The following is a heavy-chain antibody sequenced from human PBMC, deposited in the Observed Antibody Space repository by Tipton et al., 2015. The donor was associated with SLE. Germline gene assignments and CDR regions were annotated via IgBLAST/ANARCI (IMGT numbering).Heavy chain of an antibody. CDR1: GFTFGDYA. V-gene: IGHV3-49*03. D-gene: IGHD2-15*01. CDR3: TRVSLGNVVVVADDAFDI. CDR2: IRSKAYGGTT. J-gene: IGHJ3*02. Sequence: SLRLSCTASGFTFGDYAMSWFRQAPGKGLEWVGFIRSKAYGGTTEYAASVKGRFTISRDDSKSIAYLQMSSLKTEDTAVYYCTRVSLGNVVVVADDAFDIWGQGTMVTVSS.